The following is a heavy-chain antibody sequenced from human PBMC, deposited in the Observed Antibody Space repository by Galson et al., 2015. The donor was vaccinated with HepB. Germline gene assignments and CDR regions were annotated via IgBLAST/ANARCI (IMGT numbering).Heavy chain of an antibody. CDR3: ARRRSSGSYYPLDF. V-gene: IGHV1-69*10. Sequence: SVKVSCKASEDTFSNSAINWVRQAPGQGPEWMAEIIPVLDVTKHAQKFQGRVTVTADKSTNTAYMELSSLRSDDTANYYCARRRSSGSYYPLDFWGQGTLVTVSS. J-gene: IGHJ4*02. D-gene: IGHD3-10*01. CDR2: IIPVLDVT. CDR1: EDTFSNSA.